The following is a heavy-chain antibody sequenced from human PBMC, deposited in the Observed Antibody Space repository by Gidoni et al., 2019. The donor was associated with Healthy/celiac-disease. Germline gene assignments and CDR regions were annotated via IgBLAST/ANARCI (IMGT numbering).Heavy chain of an antibody. D-gene: IGHD7-27*01. J-gene: IGHJ3*02. V-gene: IGHV4-31*03. CDR3: ARRRLAGEGAFDI. CDR1: GGSISSGGYY. CDR2: IYYSGRT. Sequence: QVQLQESGPGLVKPSQTLSLTCTVPGGSISSGGYYWRWIRQHPGKGLEWIGYIYYSGRTYYNPSLKSRVTISVDTSKNQFSLKLSSVTAADTAVYYCARRRLAGEGAFDIWGQGTMVTVSS.